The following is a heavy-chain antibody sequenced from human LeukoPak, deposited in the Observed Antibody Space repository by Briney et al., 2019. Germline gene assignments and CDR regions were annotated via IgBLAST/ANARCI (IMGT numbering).Heavy chain of an antibody. V-gene: IGHV4-4*07. CDR3: ARDPGYCSGGKCYVVDYCDY. CDR2: IYTSGST. D-gene: IGHD2-15*01. Sequence: SETLSLTCTVSGGSISSYYWSWIRQPAGKGLEWIGRIYTSGSTNYNPSLKSRVTMSVDTSKNQFSLRLSSVTAADTAVYYCARDPGYCSGGKCYVVDYCDYWGPGTLVTVSS. CDR1: GGSISSYY. J-gene: IGHJ4*02.